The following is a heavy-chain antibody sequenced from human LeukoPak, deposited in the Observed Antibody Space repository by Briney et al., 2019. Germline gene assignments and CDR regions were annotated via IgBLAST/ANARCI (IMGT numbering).Heavy chain of an antibody. CDR2: INHSGST. J-gene: IGHJ5*02. Sequence: SETLSLTCTVSGGSISSYYWSWIRQPPGKGLEWIGEINHSGSTNYNPSLKSRVTISVDTSENQFSLKLSSVTAADTAVYYCARGNYYDFWSGYSDWFDPWGQGTLVTVSS. CDR1: GGSISSYY. V-gene: IGHV4-34*01. D-gene: IGHD3-3*01. CDR3: ARGNYYDFWSGYSDWFDP.